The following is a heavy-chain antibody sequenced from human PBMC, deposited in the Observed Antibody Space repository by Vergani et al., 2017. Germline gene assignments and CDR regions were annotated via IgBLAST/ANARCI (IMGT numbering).Heavy chain of an antibody. D-gene: IGHD5-18*01. V-gene: IGHV3-21*01. CDR1: GFTFSSYS. CDR3: ARDGDVDTAMAKDY. CDR2: ISSSSSYI. J-gene: IGHJ4*02. Sequence: EVQLVESGGGLVKPGGSLRLSCAASGFTFSSYSMNWVRQAPGKGLEWVSSISSSSSYIYYADSVKGRFTISRDNAKNSLYLQMNSLRAEDTAVYYCARDGDVDTAMAKDYWGQGTLVTVSS.